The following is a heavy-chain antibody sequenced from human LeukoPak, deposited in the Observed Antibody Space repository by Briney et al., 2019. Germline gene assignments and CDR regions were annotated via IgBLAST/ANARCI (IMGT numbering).Heavy chain of an antibody. D-gene: IGHD5-12*01. V-gene: IGHV3-20*04. Sequence: GGSLRLSCAASGFTFDDYGMGWVRQAPGKGLEWVSGINWNGGNTGYADSVKGRFTISRDNAKNSLYLQMNSLRAEDTALYYCARAYSGYENYYYYYYMDVRGKGTTVTVSS. CDR1: GFTFDDYG. J-gene: IGHJ6*03. CDR3: ARAYSGYENYYYYYYMDV. CDR2: INWNGGNT.